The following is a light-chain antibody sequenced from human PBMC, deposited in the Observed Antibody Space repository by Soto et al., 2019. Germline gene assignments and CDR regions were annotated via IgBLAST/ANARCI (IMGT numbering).Light chain of an antibody. Sequence: EIVLTQSPGTLSLPPGERATLSCRASQSVSSSYLAWYQQKPGQAPRLLIYGASSRATGIPDRFSGSGSGTDFTITISRLEREDFAVYYWQQYGSSPPYTFGQGTKLEIK. V-gene: IGKV3-20*01. CDR2: GAS. CDR1: QSVSSSY. CDR3: QQYGSSPPYT. J-gene: IGKJ2*01.